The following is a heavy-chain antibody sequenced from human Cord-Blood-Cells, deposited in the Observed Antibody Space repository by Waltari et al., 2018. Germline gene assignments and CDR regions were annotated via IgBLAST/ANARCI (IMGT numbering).Heavy chain of an antibody. CDR3: ARDSRSGGMDV. CDR1: GFTFSSYA. J-gene: IGHJ6*02. V-gene: IGHV3-30-3*01. CDR2: LSYDGSNK. Sequence: QVQLVESGGGVVQPGRSLRLSCAASGFTFSSYAMHWVRQAPGKGLGWLAVLSYDGSNKYYADSVKGRFTISRDNSKNTLYLQMNSLRAEDTAVYYCARDSRSGGMDVWGQGTTVTVSS.